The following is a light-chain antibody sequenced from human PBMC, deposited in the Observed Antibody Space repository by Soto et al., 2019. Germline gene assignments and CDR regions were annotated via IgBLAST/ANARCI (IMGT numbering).Light chain of an antibody. CDR3: QVWDSSSDQSL. V-gene: IGLV3-21*04. Sequence: SYELTQPPSVSVAPGKTARITCGGNNIGSKSVHWYQQKPGQAPVLVIYYDSDRPSGIPERFSGSNSGNTATLTISRVEAGDEADYYCQVWDSSSDQSLFGGGTKLTVL. J-gene: IGLJ2*01. CDR2: YDS. CDR1: NIGSKS.